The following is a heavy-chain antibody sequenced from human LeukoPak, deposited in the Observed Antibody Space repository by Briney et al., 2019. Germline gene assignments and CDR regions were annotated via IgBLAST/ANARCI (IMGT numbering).Heavy chain of an antibody. J-gene: IGHJ4*02. CDR3: RLDYYDSSGSPFDY. CDR1: GGSISSSSYY. D-gene: IGHD3-22*01. Sequence: LSLTCTVSGGSISSSSYYWGWIRQPPGKGLEWIGSIYYSGSTYYNPSLKSRVTISVDTSKNQFSLRLSSVTAADTAVYYCRLDYYDSSGSPFDYWGQGTLVTVSS. V-gene: IGHV4-39*01. CDR2: IYYSGST.